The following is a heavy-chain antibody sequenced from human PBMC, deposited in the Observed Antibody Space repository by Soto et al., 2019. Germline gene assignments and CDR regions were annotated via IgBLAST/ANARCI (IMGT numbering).Heavy chain of an antibody. CDR3: AKGAGYYYYYGMDV. CDR2: ISWNSGSI. V-gene: IGHV3-9*01. J-gene: IGHJ6*02. CDR1: GXNFDEYS. Sequence: SLRLACAASGXNFDEYSMHWVRQAPGKGLEWVSGISWNSGSIGYADSVKGRFNISRDNANNSLYLQMNSLRAEDTAVYYCAKGAGYYYYYGMDVWGQGPTVTVSS.